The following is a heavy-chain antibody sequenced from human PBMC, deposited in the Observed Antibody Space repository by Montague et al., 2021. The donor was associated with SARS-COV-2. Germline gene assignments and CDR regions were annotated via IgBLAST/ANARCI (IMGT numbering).Heavy chain of an antibody. J-gene: IGHJ5*02. CDR3: ARRASSFDNWFDL. V-gene: IGHV4-59*08. CDR2: VFKSGGT. Sequence: ETLSLTCTVSGGSITDYSWTWIRQPPGKALEWIGYVFKSGGTSYNPSLKSRVTMSVDTSKSHFSLRLTSVTAADTAVYYCARRASSFDNWFDLWGQGALVTVSS. D-gene: IGHD3-10*01. CDR1: GGSITDYS.